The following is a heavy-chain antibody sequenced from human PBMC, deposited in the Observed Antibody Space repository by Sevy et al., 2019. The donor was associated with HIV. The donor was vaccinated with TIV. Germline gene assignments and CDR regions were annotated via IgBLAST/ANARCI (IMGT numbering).Heavy chain of an antibody. J-gene: IGHJ1*01. CDR2: INQNGSVK. D-gene: IGHD6-13*01. Sequence: GGSLRLSCAVSGFSLNIYWMSWVRQAPGKGLEWVANINQNGSVKYYVDSVKGRFTISRDDARNLLYLQMNNLRVEDTALYYCVRAIAAEASFWGQSTLVTVSS. V-gene: IGHV3-7*01. CDR3: VRAIAAEASF. CDR1: GFSLNIYW.